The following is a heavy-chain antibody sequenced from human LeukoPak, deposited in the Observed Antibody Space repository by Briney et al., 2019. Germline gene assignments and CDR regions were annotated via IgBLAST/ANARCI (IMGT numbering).Heavy chain of an antibody. J-gene: IGHJ4*02. D-gene: IGHD2-8*02. CDR1: GFTFSNYA. Sequence: GGSLRLSCAASGFTFSNYAMSWVRQAPGKGLEWVSAISGGGGSTFYADSVKGRFTISRDNSKNTLYLQMNSLRAEDTAVYYCAKDPGDCTGGVRYRYFDYWGQGTLVTVSS. CDR3: AKDPGDCTGGVRYRYFDY. V-gene: IGHV3-23*01. CDR2: ISGGGGST.